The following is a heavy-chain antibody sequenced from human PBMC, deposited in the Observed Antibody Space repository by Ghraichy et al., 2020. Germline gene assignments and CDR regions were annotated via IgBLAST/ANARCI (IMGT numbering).Heavy chain of an antibody. CDR3: AKTGPYCSSTSCYTMVRGVMDT. CDR2: ISGSGGST. D-gene: IGHD2-2*02. J-gene: IGHJ5*02. CDR1: GFTFSSYA. Sequence: GGSLRLSCAASGFTFSSYAMSWVRQAPGKGLEWVSAISGSGGSTYYTDSVKGRFTISRDNSKNTLYLQMNSLRAEDTAVYYCAKTGPYCSSTSCYTMVRGVMDTWGQGTLVTVSS. V-gene: IGHV3-23*01.